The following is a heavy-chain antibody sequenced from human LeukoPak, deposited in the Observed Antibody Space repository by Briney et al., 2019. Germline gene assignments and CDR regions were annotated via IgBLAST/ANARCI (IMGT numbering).Heavy chain of an antibody. J-gene: IGHJ3*02. V-gene: IGHV4-59*01. D-gene: IGHD3-22*01. CDR1: GGSISSYY. Sequence: SETLSLTCTVSGGSISSYYWGWIRQPPGKGLEWIGYIYYSGSTNCNPSLKSRVTISVDTSKNQFSLKLSSVTAADTAVYYCARGGRITMIVVDDDAFDIWGQGTMVTVSS. CDR3: ARGGRITMIVVDDDAFDI. CDR2: IYYSGST.